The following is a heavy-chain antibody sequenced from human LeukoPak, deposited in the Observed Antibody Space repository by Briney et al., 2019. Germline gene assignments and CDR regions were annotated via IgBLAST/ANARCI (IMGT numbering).Heavy chain of an antibody. CDR1: GGSISSYY. CDR2: IYTSGST. CDR3: ARDQGENYDFWSGYCCDAFDI. V-gene: IGHV4-4*07. Sequence: SETLSLTCTVSGGSISSYYWSWIRQPAGKGLGWIGRIYTSGSTNYNPSLKSRVTMSVDTSKNQFSLQLSSVTAADTAVYYCARDQGENYDFWSGYCCDAFDIWGQGTMVTVSS. J-gene: IGHJ3*02. D-gene: IGHD3-3*01.